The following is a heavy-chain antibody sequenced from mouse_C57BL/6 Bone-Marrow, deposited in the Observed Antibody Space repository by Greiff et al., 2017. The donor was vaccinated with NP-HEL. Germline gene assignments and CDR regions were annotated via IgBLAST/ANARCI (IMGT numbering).Heavy chain of an antibody. CDR2: IYPRSGNT. CDR3: AREGVYYYYFDY. CDR1: GYTFTSYG. J-gene: IGHJ2*01. Sequence: VQLQQSGAELARPGASVKLSCKASGYTFTSYGISWVKQRTGQGLEWIGEIYPRSGNTYYNEKFKGKATLTADKSSSTAYMELRSLTSEDSAVYFCAREGVYYYYFDYWGQGTTLTVSS. D-gene: IGHD1-1*01. V-gene: IGHV1-81*01.